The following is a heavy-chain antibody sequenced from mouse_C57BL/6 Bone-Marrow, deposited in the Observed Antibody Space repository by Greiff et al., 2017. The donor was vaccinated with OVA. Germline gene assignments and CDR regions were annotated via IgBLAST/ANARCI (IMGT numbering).Heavy chain of an antibody. CDR2: IYPSDSET. J-gene: IGHJ4*01. D-gene: IGHD1-2*01. V-gene: IGHV1-61*01. CDR1: GYTFTSSW. CDR3: ARSLRPPMDY. Sequence: VQLQQPGAELVRPGSSVKLSCKASGYTFTSSWMDWVKQRPGQGLEWIGNIYPSDSETHYNQKFKDKATLTVDKSSSTAYMQLSSLTSEDSAVYYCARSLRPPMDYWGQGTSVTVSS.